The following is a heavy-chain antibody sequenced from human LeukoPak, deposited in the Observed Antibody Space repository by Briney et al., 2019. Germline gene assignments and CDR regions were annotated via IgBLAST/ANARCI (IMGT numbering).Heavy chain of an antibody. D-gene: IGHD6-6*01. Sequence: ASVKVSCKVVGGTINDFAISWVRQAPGQGLEWMGGLSPMLATYAQKFQGRVTITADESTDTVYMELGSLTSEDTATYFCARDREISARPGGWFDPWGQGTLVTVSS. CDR1: GGTINDFA. V-gene: IGHV1-69*13. CDR2: LSPMLA. J-gene: IGHJ5*02. CDR3: ARDREISARPGGWFDP.